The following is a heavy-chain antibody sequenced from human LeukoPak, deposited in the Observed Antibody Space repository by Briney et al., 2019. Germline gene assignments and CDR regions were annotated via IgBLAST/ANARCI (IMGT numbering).Heavy chain of an antibody. CDR3: ARDSYGDANFDS. D-gene: IGHD4-17*01. V-gene: IGHV3-53*01. Sequence: GGSLRLSCAASGFIVNTNYMTWVRQTPGRGLEWVSFIYADGNTYYADSVKGRFTISRDISKNAVYLQMNSLRAEDTAVYYCARDSYGDANFDSWGQGTLVTVSS. J-gene: IGHJ4*02. CDR1: GFIVNTNY. CDR2: IYADGNT.